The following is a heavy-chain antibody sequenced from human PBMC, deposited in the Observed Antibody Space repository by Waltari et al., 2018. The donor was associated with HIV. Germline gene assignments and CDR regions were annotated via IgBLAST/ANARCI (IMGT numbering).Heavy chain of an antibody. CDR3: ARDTYYYDSSGHPINWFDP. Sequence: QVQLQESGPGLVKPSETLSLTCTVSGGSISSYYWSWIRQPAGKGLEWIGRLYTSGSTNYNPSLKSRVTMSVDTSKNQFSLKLSSVTAADTAVYYCARDTYYYDSSGHPINWFDPWGQGTLVTVSS. J-gene: IGHJ5*02. CDR1: GGSISSYY. D-gene: IGHD3-22*01. V-gene: IGHV4-4*07. CDR2: LYTSGST.